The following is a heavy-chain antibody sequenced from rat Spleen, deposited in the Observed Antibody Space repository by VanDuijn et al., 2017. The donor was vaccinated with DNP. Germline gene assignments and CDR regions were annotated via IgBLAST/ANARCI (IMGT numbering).Heavy chain of an antibody. Sequence: EVQLVESGGGLVQPGRSLKLSCAASGFTFSNYGMAWVRQAPTKGLEWVASISTGGGNTYYRDSVKGRFTISRDNAKNTQYLQMDSLRSEDTATYYCARQPYYDGSYYYFAYWGQGVMVTVSS. CDR2: ISTGGGNT. D-gene: IGHD1-12*02. CDR1: GFTFSNYG. V-gene: IGHV5S13*01. CDR3: ARQPYYDGSYYYFAY. J-gene: IGHJ2*01.